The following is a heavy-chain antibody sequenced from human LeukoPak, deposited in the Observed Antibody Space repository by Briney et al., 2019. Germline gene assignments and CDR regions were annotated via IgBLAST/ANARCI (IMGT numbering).Heavy chain of an antibody. D-gene: IGHD6-6*01. V-gene: IGHV3-23*01. CDR3: AKASIAARPNYMDV. Sequence: GGSLRLSCAASGFTFNSYAMSWVRQAPGKGLEWVSAISGSGGSTYYADSVKGRFTISRDNSKNTLYLQMNSLRAEDTAVHYCAKASIAARPNYMDVWGKGTTVTVSS. CDR1: GFTFNSYA. J-gene: IGHJ6*03. CDR2: ISGSGGST.